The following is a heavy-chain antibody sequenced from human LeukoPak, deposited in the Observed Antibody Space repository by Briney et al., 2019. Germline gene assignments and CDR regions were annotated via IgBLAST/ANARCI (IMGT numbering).Heavy chain of an antibody. D-gene: IGHD5-12*01. CDR3: ARGYSGYLY. J-gene: IGHJ4*02. CDR2: INHSGST. V-gene: IGHV4-34*01. Sequence: SETLSLTCAVYGGSFNGYYWSWIRQPPGKGLEWIGEINHSGSTNYNPSLKSRVTISVDTSKNQFSLKLSSVTAADTAVYYCARGYSGYLYWGQGTLVTVSS. CDR1: GGSFNGYY.